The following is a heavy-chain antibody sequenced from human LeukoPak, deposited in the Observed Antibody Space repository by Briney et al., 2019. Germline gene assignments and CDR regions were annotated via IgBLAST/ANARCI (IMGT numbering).Heavy chain of an antibody. J-gene: IGHJ4*02. CDR1: GFIFSSYW. D-gene: IGHD1-26*01. Sequence: GGSLRLSCAASGFIFSSYWMSWVRQTPGKGLEWVASINQDGSGQYYVDSVKGRFTIFRDNPKNSLYLQINSLRAEDSAIYYCARELGGSFQNFDYWGQGTLVTVSS. CDR2: INQDGSGQ. CDR3: ARELGGSFQNFDY. V-gene: IGHV3-7*03.